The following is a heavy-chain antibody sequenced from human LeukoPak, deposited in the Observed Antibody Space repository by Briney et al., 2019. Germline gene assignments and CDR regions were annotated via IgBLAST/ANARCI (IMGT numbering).Heavy chain of an antibody. CDR2: ISAYNGNT. J-gene: IGHJ3*02. D-gene: IGHD3-9*01. CDR1: GYTFTSYG. Sequence: GASVKVSCKASGYTFTSYGISWVRQAPGQGLEWMGWISAYNGNTNCAQKLQGGVTMTTDTSTSTAYMELRSLRSDDTAVYYCARDLDVLRYFDWLYLSDAFDIWGQGTMVTVSS. CDR3: ARDLDVLRYFDWLYLSDAFDI. V-gene: IGHV1-18*01.